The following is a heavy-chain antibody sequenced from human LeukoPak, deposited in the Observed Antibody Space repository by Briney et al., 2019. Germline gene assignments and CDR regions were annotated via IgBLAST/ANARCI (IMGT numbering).Heavy chain of an antibody. J-gene: IGHJ5*02. CDR3: ARDRSGDDDFWSGYYTNYFDP. Sequence: PSETLSLTCAVYGGSFSGYYWSWIRQPPGKGLEWIGEINHSGSTNYNPSLKCRVTISVDTSKNQFSLKLSSVTAADTAVYYCARDRSGDDDFWSGYYTNYFDPWGQGTRVTVSS. CDR2: INHSGST. CDR1: GGSFSGYY. D-gene: IGHD3-3*01. V-gene: IGHV4-34*01.